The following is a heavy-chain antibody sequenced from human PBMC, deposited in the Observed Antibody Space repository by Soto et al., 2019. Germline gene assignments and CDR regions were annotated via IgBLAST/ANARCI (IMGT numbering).Heavy chain of an antibody. CDR1: GGSVNSYY. Sequence: QVQLQESGPGLVRPSETLSLTCTVSGGSVNSYYWSWIRQTPGKGPEWIGYIFYSGSTNSNPSLNSRASMSVDMSKNQFSLRLSALPAAATAVYYCARVFPSYCGGDCAYFDSWGQGILVTVSS. J-gene: IGHJ4*02. CDR3: ARVFPSYCGGDCAYFDS. CDR2: IFYSGST. D-gene: IGHD2-21*02. V-gene: IGHV4-59*02.